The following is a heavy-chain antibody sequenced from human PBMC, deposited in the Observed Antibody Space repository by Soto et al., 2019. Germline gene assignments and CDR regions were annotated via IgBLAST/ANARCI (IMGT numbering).Heavy chain of an antibody. J-gene: IGHJ6*02. D-gene: IGHD2-2*01. V-gene: IGHV1-69*01. CDR3: ARSLKLPRTMSTSRSDYYNCMDV. CDR2: IIPTFGPA. Sequence: QVQLVQSGAEVKKPGSSVKVSCKTSGGTFSSYAISWVREAPGQGLEWMGGIIPTFGPADYAQKFQGRVTITADESTRTAYMELSSLRSEDTAVYFCARSLKLPRTMSTSRSDYYNCMDVWGQGTTVTVS. CDR1: GGTFSSYA.